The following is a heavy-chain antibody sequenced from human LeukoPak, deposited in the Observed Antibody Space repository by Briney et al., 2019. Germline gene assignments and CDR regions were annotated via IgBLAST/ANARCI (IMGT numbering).Heavy chain of an antibody. CDR1: GASISGSGYY. CDR3: AKSGGYGLIDY. J-gene: IGHJ4*02. CDR2: IYYSGST. Sequence: SETLSLTCAVSGASISGSGYYWGWIRQPPGKGLEWIGNIYYSGSTYYNVSLQSRVTISIDTSKNQFSLRLNSVTAADTAMCYCAKSGGYGLIDYWGQGTLVTVSS. V-gene: IGHV4-39*01. D-gene: IGHD1-26*01.